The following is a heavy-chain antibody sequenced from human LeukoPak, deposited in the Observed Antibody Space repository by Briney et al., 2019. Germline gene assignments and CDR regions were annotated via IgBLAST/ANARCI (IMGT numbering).Heavy chain of an antibody. CDR3: ARSPMRRDILTGPAFDI. V-gene: IGHV1-8*01. J-gene: IGHJ3*02. D-gene: IGHD3-9*01. CDR1: VYTFTSYD. CDR2: MNPNSGNT. Sequence: ASVKVSCKASVYTFTSYDINWGRQAPGQGREWMGWMNPNSGNTGYAQKFQGRVTMTRNTSISTAYMELSSVRSEDTAVYYCARSPMRRDILTGPAFDIWGQGTMVTVSS.